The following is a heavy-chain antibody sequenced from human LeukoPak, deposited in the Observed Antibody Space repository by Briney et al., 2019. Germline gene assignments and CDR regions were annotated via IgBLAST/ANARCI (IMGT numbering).Heavy chain of an antibody. CDR3: ARAGYSGSDFSV. J-gene: IGHJ6*04. CDR1: GGSISSGSYY. V-gene: IGHV4-61*10. CDR2: IYYSGST. D-gene: IGHD5-12*01. Sequence: ASETLSLTRTVSGGSISSGSYYWSWIRQPAGKGLEWIGYIYYSGSTNYNPSLKGRVTISVDTSKNQFSLKLSSVTATDTAVYYCARAGYSGSDFSVWGKGSTVTVSS.